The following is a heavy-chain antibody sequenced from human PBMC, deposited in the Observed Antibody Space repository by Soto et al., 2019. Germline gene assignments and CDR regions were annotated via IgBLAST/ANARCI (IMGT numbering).Heavy chain of an antibody. CDR2: ISSTTNYI. J-gene: IGHJ4*02. CDR1: GFTFTRYS. CDR3: ARESEDLTSNLDY. V-gene: IGHV3-21*06. Sequence: GFLRLSCAASGFTFTRYSMHWVRQAPGKGLEWVSSISSTTNYIYYGDSMKGRFTISRDNAKNSLYLEMNSLRAEDTAVYYCARESEDLTSNLDYWVQGTLVTVTS.